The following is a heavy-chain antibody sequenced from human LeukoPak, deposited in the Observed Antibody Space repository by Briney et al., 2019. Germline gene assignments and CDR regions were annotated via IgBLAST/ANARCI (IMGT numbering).Heavy chain of an antibody. CDR1: GFSFSSYW. V-gene: IGHV3-7*03. J-gene: IGHJ4*02. CDR3: ASAGGDSRSPLPFYY. CDR2: IKQDGSEK. Sequence: GGSLRLSCAASGFSFSSYWMSWVRQAPGKGLEWVANIKQDGSEKYYVDSVKGRFTISRDNAENSLSLQMNSLRAEDTAVYYCASAGGDSRSPLPFYYWGQGTLVTVSS. D-gene: IGHD6-6*01.